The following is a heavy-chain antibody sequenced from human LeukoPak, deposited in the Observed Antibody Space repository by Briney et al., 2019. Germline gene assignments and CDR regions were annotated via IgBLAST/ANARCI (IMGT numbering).Heavy chain of an antibody. D-gene: IGHD2-8*01. J-gene: IGHJ4*02. CDR1: GFTFGRYW. Sequence: GGSLRLSCAGSGFTFGRYWMSWVRQAPGKGLEWVASINQGGSRLHYQDSVTGRFIISRDDAQNSLFLQMTRLRVDDTAVYYCARLKDDVTKLDYWGQGTLVSVSS. V-gene: IGHV3-7*01. CDR3: ARLKDDVTKLDY. CDR2: INQGGSRL.